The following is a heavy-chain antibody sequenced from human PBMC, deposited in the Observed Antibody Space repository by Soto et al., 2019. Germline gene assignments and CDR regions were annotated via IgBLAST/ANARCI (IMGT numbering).Heavy chain of an antibody. Sequence: SETLSLTCTVSGGSISSDGYYWSWIRQHPGKGLEWIGYIYYSGSTYYNPSLKSRVTISVDTSKNQFSLKLSSVTAADTAVYYCARDAMGPFDYWGQGTLVTVSS. D-gene: IGHD2-2*01. CDR3: ARDAMGPFDY. CDR2: IYYSGST. J-gene: IGHJ4*02. CDR1: GGSISSDGYY. V-gene: IGHV4-31*03.